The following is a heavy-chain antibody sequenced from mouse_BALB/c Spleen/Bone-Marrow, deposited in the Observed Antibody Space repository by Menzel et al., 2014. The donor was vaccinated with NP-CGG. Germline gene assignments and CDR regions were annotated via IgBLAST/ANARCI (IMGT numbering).Heavy chain of an antibody. Sequence: QVQLKQSGAELVRPGTSVKASCKASGHAFTNYLLEWVKQRPGQGLEWIGVINSGSGGTKYNEKFKGKATLTVDKSSSTAYMQLSSLTSDDSAVYFCARRNRDYYAMDYWGQGTSVTVSS. CDR1: GHAFTNYL. V-gene: IGHV1-54*01. CDR2: INSGSGGT. CDR3: ARRNRDYYAMDY. J-gene: IGHJ4*01.